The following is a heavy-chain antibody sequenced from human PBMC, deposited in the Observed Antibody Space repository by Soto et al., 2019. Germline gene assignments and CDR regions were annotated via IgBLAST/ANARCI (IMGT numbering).Heavy chain of an antibody. Sequence: QVHLVQSGAEVKKPGASVKVSCKGSGYAFTTYGITWVRQAPGQGLEWMGWISAHNGNTNYAQRLQGRVTVTRVTSTSTAYMELRSLRSDDTAVYYCARGRYGDYWGQGALVTVSS. D-gene: IGHD1-1*01. J-gene: IGHJ4*02. CDR1: GYAFTTYG. CDR3: ARGRYGDY. CDR2: ISAHNGNT. V-gene: IGHV1-18*01.